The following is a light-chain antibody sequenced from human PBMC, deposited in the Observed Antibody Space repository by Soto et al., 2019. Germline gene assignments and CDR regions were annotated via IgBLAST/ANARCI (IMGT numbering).Light chain of an antibody. CDR2: GAS. V-gene: IGKV3D-15*02. Sequence: EIMLTQSPSTLAGSAGDRVTLSCRASQSVDINLAWYQQKAGQAPRLLAYGASTKATGIPDRTSGSGYGTDFDLSITRLEPEDLAVYYCHQYLDSPNTFGQGTRLEI. CDR3: HQYLDSPNT. J-gene: IGKJ5*01. CDR1: QSVDIN.